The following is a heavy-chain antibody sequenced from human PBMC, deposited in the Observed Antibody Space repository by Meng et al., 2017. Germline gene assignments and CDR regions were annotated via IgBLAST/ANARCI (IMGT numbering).Heavy chain of an antibody. CDR1: GGSFSGYY. Sequence: SEILSPTGAVYGGSFSGYYWSWFRQPPGKGLEWIGVINHSGSTNYNPSLKSRVSISVDTSKNQFSLKLSSVTAADTAVYYCARGSMVRGVIPLYWGQGTLVTVSS. CDR2: INHSGST. CDR3: ARGSMVRGVIPLY. J-gene: IGHJ4*02. V-gene: IGHV4-34*01. D-gene: IGHD3-10*01.